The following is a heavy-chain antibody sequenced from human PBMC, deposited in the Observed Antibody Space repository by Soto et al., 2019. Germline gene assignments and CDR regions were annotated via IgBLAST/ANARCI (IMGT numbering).Heavy chain of an antibody. Sequence: QVQLQESGPGLVKPSQTLSLTCTVSGGSISSDDYYWSWIRQPPGKGLEWIGYISYSGNTYHNPSLQSRVALSVDTSKNQFSLNLISVTATDTAEYYCVRASTVTTAAKFDSWGLGALVTVSS. D-gene: IGHD4-17*01. V-gene: IGHV4-30-4*01. CDR3: VRASTVTTAAKFDS. J-gene: IGHJ4*02. CDR1: GGSISSDDYY. CDR2: ISYSGNT.